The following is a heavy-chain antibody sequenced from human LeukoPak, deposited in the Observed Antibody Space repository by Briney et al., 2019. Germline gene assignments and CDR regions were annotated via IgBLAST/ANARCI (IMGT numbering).Heavy chain of an antibody. Sequence: GGSLRLSCAASGFAFNTYAMSWVRQAPGKGLDWVSAISSSAINTYYADSVKGRFTISRDNSDNTLYLQMNSLRAEDTAVYYCAKDRPNYYGSNGHYYKLNGDCWGQGTLVTVSS. V-gene: IGHV3-23*01. J-gene: IGHJ4*02. CDR2: ISSSAINT. D-gene: IGHD3-22*01. CDR1: GFAFNTYA. CDR3: AKDRPNYYGSNGHYYKLNGDC.